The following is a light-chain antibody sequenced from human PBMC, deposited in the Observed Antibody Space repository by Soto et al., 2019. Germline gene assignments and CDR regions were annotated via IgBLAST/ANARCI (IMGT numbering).Light chain of an antibody. CDR1: SSDIGAGSD. Sequence: QSALTQPPSVSGAPGQRGTISCTGSSSDIGAGSDVHWYRQVPGAAPKLLIYSNNNRPSGVPDRFSVSRSGTSASLAITALQAEDEADYYCQSYDYTLPAPYVFGTGTKVTVL. CDR3: QSYDYTLPAPYV. J-gene: IGLJ1*01. V-gene: IGLV1-40*01. CDR2: SNN.